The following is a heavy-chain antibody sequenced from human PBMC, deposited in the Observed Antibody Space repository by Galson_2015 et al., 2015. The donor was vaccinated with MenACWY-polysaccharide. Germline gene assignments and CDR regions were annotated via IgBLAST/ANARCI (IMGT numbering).Heavy chain of an antibody. CDR1: GFTFSSYS. D-gene: IGHD1-26*01. CDR2: ISSSGTI. V-gene: IGHV3-48*02. CDR3: ARVLKGLVGATPDY. Sequence: SLRLSCAPSGFTFSSYSMNWVRQAPGKGLEWVSYISSSGTIYYADSVKGRFTISRDNGKNSLYLQMNSLRDDDTAVYYCARVLKGLVGATPDYWGQGTLVTVSS. J-gene: IGHJ4*02.